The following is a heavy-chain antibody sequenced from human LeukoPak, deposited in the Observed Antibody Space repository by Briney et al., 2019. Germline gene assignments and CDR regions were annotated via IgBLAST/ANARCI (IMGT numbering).Heavy chain of an antibody. CDR2: SGCSRNT. CDR1: GVSISSSSYY. J-gene: IGHJ4*02. V-gene: IGHV4-39*01. D-gene: IGHD1-26*01. CDR3: ARHEGRIVRFDY. Sequence: AGTLSLTCTVSGVSISSSSYYWGWLRQPPGMGLEWVVCSGCSRNTYDNASLKSRITIAVYTTKNQFSLKLSSVTAADTAVYYCARHEGRIVRFDYWGQGTLVTVSS.